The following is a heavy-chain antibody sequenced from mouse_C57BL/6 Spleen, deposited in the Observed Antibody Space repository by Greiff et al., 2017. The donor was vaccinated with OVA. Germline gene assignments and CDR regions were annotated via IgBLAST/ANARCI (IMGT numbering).Heavy chain of an antibody. D-gene: IGHD3-1*01. Sequence: QVQLQQSGAELVRPGSSVKLSCKASGYTFTSYWMDWVKQRPGQGLEWIGNIYPSDSETHYNQKFKDKATLTVDKSSSTAYMQLRSLTSEDSAVYYCARPSGTGFDYWGQGTTLTVSS. CDR3: ARPSGTGFDY. CDR2: IYPSDSET. CDR1: GYTFTSYW. J-gene: IGHJ2*01. V-gene: IGHV1-61*01.